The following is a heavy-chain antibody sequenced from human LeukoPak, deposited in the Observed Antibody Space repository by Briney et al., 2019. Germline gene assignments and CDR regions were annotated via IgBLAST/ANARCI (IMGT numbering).Heavy chain of an antibody. D-gene: IGHD1-1*01. CDR3: ARLDDGRDYGMDV. CDR2: MYSSGIT. J-gene: IGHJ6*02. Sequence: NPSEALSLTCTVSGGSIRSYYGSWIRQPPGKGLEWIGYMYSSGITNYNPSLKSRITISVDTSKNQFSLKLSSVTAADTAVYYCARLDDGRDYGMDVWGQGTTVTVSS. V-gene: IGHV4-59*08. CDR1: GGSIRSYY.